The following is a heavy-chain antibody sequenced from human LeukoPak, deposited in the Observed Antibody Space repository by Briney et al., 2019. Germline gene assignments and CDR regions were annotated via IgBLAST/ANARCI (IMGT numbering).Heavy chain of an antibody. J-gene: IGHJ4*02. CDR1: GDIVSSNSAA. D-gene: IGHD6-13*01. Sequence: SQTLSLTCAISGDIVSSNSAAWNWIRRSPSRGLEWLGRTYYRSKWYNDYAVSVKSRITINQDTSKNQFSLQLNSVTPEDTAVYYCAREAGRYDPFDYWGQGTLVTVSS. CDR2: TYYRSKWYN. CDR3: AREAGRYDPFDY. V-gene: IGHV6-1*01.